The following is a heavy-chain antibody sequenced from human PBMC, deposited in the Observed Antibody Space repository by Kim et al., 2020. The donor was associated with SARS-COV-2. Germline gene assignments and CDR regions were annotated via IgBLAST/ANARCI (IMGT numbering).Heavy chain of an antibody. J-gene: IGHJ5*02. CDR3: ASELIRLNWFDP. D-gene: IGHD2-8*01. CDR1: GGSISSSSYY. V-gene: IGHV4-39*07. Sequence: SETLSLTCTVSGGSISSSSYYWGWIRQPPGKGLEWIGSIYYSGSTYYNPSLKSRVTISVDTSKNQFSLKLSSVTAADTAVYYCASELIRLNWFDPWGQGTLVTVSS. CDR2: IYYSGST.